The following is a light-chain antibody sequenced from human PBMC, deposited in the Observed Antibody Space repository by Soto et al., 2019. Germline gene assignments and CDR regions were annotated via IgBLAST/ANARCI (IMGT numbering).Light chain of an antibody. J-gene: IGLJ1*01. CDR2: AVS. CDR1: SSDVGCYNN. Sequence: QSVLTQPASVSETPGQSITISCSGTSSDVGCYNNVSWYQQHPGRAPKLMIYAVSNRPPAVSHRCSGSKSGNTASLTISGLQAEDEADYYCSTYTSSSSYVFGTGTKVTVL. V-gene: IGLV2-14*01. CDR3: STYTSSSSYV.